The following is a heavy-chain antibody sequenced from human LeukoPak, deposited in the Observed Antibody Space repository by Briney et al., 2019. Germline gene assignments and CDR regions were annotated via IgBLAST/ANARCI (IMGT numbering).Heavy chain of an antibody. CDR1: GGTFSIYS. D-gene: IGHD3-9*01. CDR3: ARDNFATSGVKYSQH. V-gene: IGHV1-69*05. J-gene: IGHJ1*01. CDR2: IIPKFGSA. Sequence: GASVKVSCKTSGGTFSIYSVSWVRQASGQGLEWMGGIIPKFGSANYAQRFQGRVTITTDEATTTVYMELSSLRSDDTAVYYCARDNFATSGVKYSQHWGQGTLVTVSS.